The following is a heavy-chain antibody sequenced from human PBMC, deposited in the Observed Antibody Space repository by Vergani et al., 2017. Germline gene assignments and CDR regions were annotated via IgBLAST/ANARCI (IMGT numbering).Heavy chain of an antibody. D-gene: IGHD6-19*01. V-gene: IGHV3-21*01. CDR2: ISSSSSYI. CDR3: ATGGSGWPFDY. CDR1: GFTFSSYS. Sequence: EVQLVESGGGLVKPGGSLRLSCAASGFTFSSYSMNWVRQAPGKGLEWVSSISSSSSYIYYADSVKGRFTISRDNAKNSLYLQMNSLRAEDTAVYYCATGGSGWPFDYWGQGTLVTVSS. J-gene: IGHJ4*02.